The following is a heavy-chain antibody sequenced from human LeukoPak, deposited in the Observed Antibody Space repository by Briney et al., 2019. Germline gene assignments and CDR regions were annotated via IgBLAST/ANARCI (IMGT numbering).Heavy chain of an antibody. J-gene: IGHJ6*03. V-gene: IGHV3-48*04. Sequence: GGSLRLSCAASGFTFSSYGMHWVRQAPGKGLEWVSYISSSGSTIYYADSVKGRFTISRDNAKNSLYLQMNSLRAEDTTVYYCARAPVAGSFDYYYMDVWGKGTTVTVSS. CDR2: ISSSGSTI. CDR3: ARAPVAGSFDYYYMDV. D-gene: IGHD6-19*01. CDR1: GFTFSSYG.